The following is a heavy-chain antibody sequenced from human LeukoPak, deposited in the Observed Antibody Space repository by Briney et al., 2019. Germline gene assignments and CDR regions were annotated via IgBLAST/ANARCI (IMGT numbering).Heavy chain of an antibody. CDR3: AKPTTMIVVEGYFQH. D-gene: IGHD3-22*01. J-gene: IGHJ1*01. CDR2: ISWNSGSI. V-gene: IGHV3-9*01. Sequence: PGRSLRLSCAASGFTFDDYAMHWVRQAPGKGLEWVSGISWNSGSIGYADSVKGRFTIPRDNAKNSLYLQMNSLSAEDTALYYCAKPTTMIVVEGYFQHWGQGTLVTVSS. CDR1: GFTFDDYA.